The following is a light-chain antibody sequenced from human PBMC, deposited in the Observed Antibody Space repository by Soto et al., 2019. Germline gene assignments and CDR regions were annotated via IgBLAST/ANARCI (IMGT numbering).Light chain of an antibody. V-gene: IGLV1-40*01. CDR3: QSYDSSLSGWV. CDR2: GNS. J-gene: IGLJ3*02. Sequence: QLVLTQPPSVSGAPGQRVTISCTGSSSNSGAGYDVHWYQQLPGTAPKVLIYGNSNRPSGVPDRFSGSKSGTSASLAITGLQAEDEADYYCQSYDSSLSGWVFGGGTKLTVL. CDR1: SSNSGAGYD.